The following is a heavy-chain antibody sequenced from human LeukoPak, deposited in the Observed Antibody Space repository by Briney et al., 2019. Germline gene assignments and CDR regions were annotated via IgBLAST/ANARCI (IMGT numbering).Heavy chain of an antibody. CDR2: IWYDGSNK. CDR1: GFTFSSYG. Sequence: GGSLRLSCAASGFTFSSYGMHWVRQAPGKGLEWVAVIWYDGSNKYYADSVKGRFTISRDNAKNSLFLQMNSLRDEDTAMYFCTRKLALWGQGTLVTVSS. CDR3: TRKLAL. J-gene: IGHJ4*02. V-gene: IGHV3-33*01.